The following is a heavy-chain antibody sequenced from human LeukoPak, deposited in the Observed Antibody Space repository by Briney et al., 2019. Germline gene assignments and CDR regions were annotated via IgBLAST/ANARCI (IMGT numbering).Heavy chain of an antibody. V-gene: IGHV1-8*03. CDR2: MNPNSGST. D-gene: IGHD5-12*01. J-gene: IGHJ4*02. CDR3: ARGRSTGYPYYFEY. Sequence: ASVKVSCKASGYTFTSYDINWVRQATGQGREWIGWMNPNSGSTGYAQKFQGRVTITRNTSISTAYMELSGLRSEDTAVYYCARGRSTGYPYYFEYWGQGTLATVSS. CDR1: GYTFTSYD.